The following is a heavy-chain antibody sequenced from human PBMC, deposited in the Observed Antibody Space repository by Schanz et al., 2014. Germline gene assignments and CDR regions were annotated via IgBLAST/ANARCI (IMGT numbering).Heavy chain of an antibody. J-gene: IGHJ4*02. Sequence: EVQLVESGGGFVQPGGSLRLSCAASGFTLSSYWMQWVRQAPGKGLVWVSRINSDGSSTSYADSVKGRFTISRDNAKNTLFLQINSLRVEDTAVYYCARGLRAFGEVAGNFSSYWGQGTLVTVSS. V-gene: IGHV3-74*01. D-gene: IGHD6-19*01. CDR1: GFTLSSYW. CDR2: INSDGSST. CDR3: ARGLRAFGEVAGNFSSY.